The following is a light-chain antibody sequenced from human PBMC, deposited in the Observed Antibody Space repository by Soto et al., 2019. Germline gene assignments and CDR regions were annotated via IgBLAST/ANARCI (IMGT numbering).Light chain of an antibody. CDR1: SSDVGGYNY. CDR2: DVS. CDR3: CSYASSSTLVV. Sequence: QSVLTQPASVSGSPGQSITISCTGTSSDVGGYNYVSWYQQHPGKAPKVMIHDVSNRPSGVSNRFSGSKSGNTASLTISGLQAEDEADYYCCSYASSSTLVVFGGGTKVTVL. J-gene: IGLJ2*01. V-gene: IGLV2-14*01.